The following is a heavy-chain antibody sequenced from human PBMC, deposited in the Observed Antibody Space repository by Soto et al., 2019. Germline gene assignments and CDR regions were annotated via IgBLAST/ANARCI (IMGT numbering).Heavy chain of an antibody. CDR2: IIPIFGTA. CDR1: GGTFSSYA. V-gene: IGHV1-69*01. D-gene: IGHD3-22*01. J-gene: IGHJ3*02. CDR3: ARDHYYDSSGYPIGEGAFDI. Sequence: KASGGTFSSYAISWVRQAPGQGLEWMGGIIPIFGTANYAQKFQGRVTITADESTSTAYMELSSLRSEDTAVYYCARDHYYDSSGYPIGEGAFDIWGQGTMVTVSS.